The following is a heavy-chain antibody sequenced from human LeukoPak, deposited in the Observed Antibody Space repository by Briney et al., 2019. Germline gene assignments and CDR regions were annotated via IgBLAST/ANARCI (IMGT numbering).Heavy chain of an antibody. CDR3: ARGAESGYDYEAYYYYYMDG. CDR2: ISGSSVST. D-gene: IGHD5-12*01. J-gene: IGHJ6*03. CDR1: GFTFSSYG. Sequence: PGGSLRLSCAASGFTFSSYGMSWVRQAPGKGLEWVSAISGSSVSTYYADSVKGRFTISRDNAKNSLYLQMNSLRAEDTAVYYCARGAESGYDYEAYYYYYMDGWGEKTTVTVSS. V-gene: IGHV3-23*01.